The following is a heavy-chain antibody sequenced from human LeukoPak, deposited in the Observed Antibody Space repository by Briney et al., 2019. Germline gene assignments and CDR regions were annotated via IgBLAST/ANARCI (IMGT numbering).Heavy chain of an antibody. CDR2: IYPGDSDS. J-gene: IGHJ4*02. CDR1: GYSFTTYW. V-gene: IGHV5-51*01. D-gene: IGHD4-17*01. Sequence: GESLKISCKGSGYSFTTYWIGWVRQMPGKGLEWMGIIYPGDSDSRYSPSFQGQVTISADKSISTAYLQWSSLKASDTAMYYCARHSKVTTADYWGQGTLVTVSS. CDR3: ARHSKVTTADY.